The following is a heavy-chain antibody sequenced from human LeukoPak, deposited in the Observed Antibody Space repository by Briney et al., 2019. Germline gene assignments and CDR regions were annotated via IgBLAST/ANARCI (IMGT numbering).Heavy chain of an antibody. J-gene: IGHJ3*02. CDR1: GYTFTSYD. D-gene: IGHD6-13*01. CDR2: MNPNSGNT. V-gene: IGHV1-8*01. CDR3: ARGAAAADLRTFDI. Sequence: ASVKVSCKASGYTFTSYDINWVRQATGQGLEWMGWMNPNSGNTGYAQKFQGRVTMTRNTSISTAYMELSSLGSEDTAVYYCARGAAAADLRTFDIWGQGTMVTVSS.